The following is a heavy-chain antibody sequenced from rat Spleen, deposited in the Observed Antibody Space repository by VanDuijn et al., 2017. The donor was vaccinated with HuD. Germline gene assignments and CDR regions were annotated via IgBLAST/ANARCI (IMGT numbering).Heavy chain of an antibody. CDR1: GFTFSNYY. D-gene: IGHD1-11*01. J-gene: IGHJ1*01. CDR3: ARHGTTEGIVKDWYFDF. Sequence: EVQLVESGGGLVQPGRSLKLSCAASGFTFSNYYMAWVRQAPTKGLEWVASISPGGGNTYYRDSVKGRFTISRDNATSSLYLQMDSLRSEDTATYYCARHGTTEGIVKDWYFDFWGPGTMVTVSS. V-gene: IGHV5-25*01. CDR2: ISPGGGNT.